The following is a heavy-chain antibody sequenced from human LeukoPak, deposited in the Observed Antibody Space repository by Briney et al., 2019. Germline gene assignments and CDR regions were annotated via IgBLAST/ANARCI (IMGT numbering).Heavy chain of an antibody. CDR2: ISSSCYI. D-gene: IGHD6-19*01. V-gene: IGHV3-21*01. CDR1: GFTFSSYS. Sequence: GGSLRLSCAASGFTFSSYSMNWVRQAPGKGLEWVSSISSSCYIYYADSVKGRFTISRDNAKNSLYLQMNSLRAEDTAVYYWARCFHSSKDYWGEGTLVTVSS. CDR3: ARCFHSSKDY. J-gene: IGHJ4*02.